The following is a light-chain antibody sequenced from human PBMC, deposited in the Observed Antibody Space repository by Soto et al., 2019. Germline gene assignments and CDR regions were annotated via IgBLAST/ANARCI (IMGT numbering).Light chain of an antibody. V-gene: IGKV3-11*01. CDR2: LAS. CDR3: QERTNWAPAII. J-gene: IGKJ5*01. CDR1: SVGRN. Sequence: SVGRNLAWYQQKPGQAPRLLISLASTRATGIPARFSGSGSGTALNLTIRRSRHEDFAVYYCQERTNWAPAIIIGEGTRLEI.